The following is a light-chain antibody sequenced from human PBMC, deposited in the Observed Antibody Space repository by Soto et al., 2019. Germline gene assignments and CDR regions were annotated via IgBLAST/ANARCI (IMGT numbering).Light chain of an antibody. Sequence: DIHMTQSPSTLSASVGDRVIITCRASESISSWLAWYQQKPGKAPKLLIYKASTLESGVPSRFSGSGSGTDFTLTISSLQPEDFAIYYCQQYKTYSRTFGQGPRWISN. CDR3: QQYKTYSRT. V-gene: IGKV1-5*03. J-gene: IGKJ1*01. CDR2: KAS. CDR1: ESISSW.